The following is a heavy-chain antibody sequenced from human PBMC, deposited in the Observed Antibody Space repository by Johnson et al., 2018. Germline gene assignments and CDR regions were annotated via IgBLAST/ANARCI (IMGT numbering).Heavy chain of an antibody. D-gene: IGHD2-2*01. CDR3: AGDMRVVVPYYYYYGMDV. V-gene: IGHV3-30*03. J-gene: IGHJ6*02. Sequence: QVQLVESGGGVVQPGRSLRLSCAASGFSFSNYGMHWVRQAPGKGLEWVAVISSDVSNKYYADFVKGRFTISRDNATNSLYLQMNSLRDEDTAVYYCAGDMRVVVPYYYYYGMDVWGQGTTGTVSS. CDR2: ISSDVSNK. CDR1: GFSFSNYG.